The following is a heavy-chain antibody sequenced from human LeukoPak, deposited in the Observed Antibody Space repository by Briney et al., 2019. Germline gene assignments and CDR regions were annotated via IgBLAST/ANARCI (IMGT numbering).Heavy chain of an antibody. V-gene: IGHV1-2*02. CDR3: ARDFRFGDHYYYYYMDV. J-gene: IGHJ6*03. CDR1: GYTFTSYG. Sequence: GASVKVSCKASGYTFTSYGISWVRQAPGQGLEWMGWINPNSGGTNYAQKFQGRVTMTRDTSISTAYMELSRLRSDDTAVYYCARDFRFGDHYYYYYMDVWGKGTTVTVSS. D-gene: IGHD3-10*01. CDR2: INPNSGGT.